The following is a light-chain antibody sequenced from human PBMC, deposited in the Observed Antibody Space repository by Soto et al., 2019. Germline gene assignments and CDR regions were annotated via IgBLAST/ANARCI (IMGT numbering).Light chain of an antibody. CDR2: EVY. Sequence: QSALTQPASVSGSPGQSITISCSGTSSDVGGHNYVSWYQHHADKAPKLMIYEVYNRPSGVSNRFSGSKSGNTASLTIYGLQAEDEADYYCSSFSSSSTLYVFGTGTKVTVL. V-gene: IGLV2-14*01. CDR3: SSFSSSSTLYV. J-gene: IGLJ1*01. CDR1: SSDVGGHNY.